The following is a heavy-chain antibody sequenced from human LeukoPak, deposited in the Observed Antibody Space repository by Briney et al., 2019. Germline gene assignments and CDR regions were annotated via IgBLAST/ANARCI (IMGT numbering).Heavy chain of an antibody. CDR1: GFTFSSYE. V-gene: IGHV3-7*05. CDR2: IKQDGSEK. CDR3: ARGRDGFSVYFDY. J-gene: IGHJ4*02. Sequence: GGSLRLSCAASGFTFSSYEMNWVRQAPGKGLEWVANIKQDGSEKYYVDSVKGRFTISRDNAKNSLYLQMNSLRAEDTAVYYCARGRDGFSVYFDYWGQGTLVTVSS. D-gene: IGHD5-24*01.